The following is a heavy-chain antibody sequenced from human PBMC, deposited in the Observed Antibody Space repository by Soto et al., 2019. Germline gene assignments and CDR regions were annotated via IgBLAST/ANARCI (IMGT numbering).Heavy chain of an antibody. V-gene: IGHV1-69*01. CDR1: GGTFSSYA. J-gene: IGHJ4*02. D-gene: IGHD3-3*01. Sequence: QVQLVQSGAEVKKPGSSVKVSCKASGGTFSSYAISWVRQAPGQGLECMGGIIPIFGTANYAQKFQGRVTITADESTSTAYMELSRLRSEDTAVYYCARRRAAEEGLLYEFDYWGQGTLVTVSS. CDR3: ARRRAAEEGLLYEFDY. CDR2: IIPIFGTA.